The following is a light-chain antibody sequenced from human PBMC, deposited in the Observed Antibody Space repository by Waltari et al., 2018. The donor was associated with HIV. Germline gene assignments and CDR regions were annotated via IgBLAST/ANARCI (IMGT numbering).Light chain of an antibody. CDR2: AAS. V-gene: IGKV1-39*01. Sequence: IQMTQSPSSLSASVGDRVTLSCRSSQNINTSLSWCQQTLGKAPKVLIFAASKLQTGVPSRFSGSGSVTVFALTISDLQREDCATYYCQQSYTTPRTFGQGTKVEIK. CDR3: QQSYTTPRT. J-gene: IGKJ1*01. CDR1: QNINTS.